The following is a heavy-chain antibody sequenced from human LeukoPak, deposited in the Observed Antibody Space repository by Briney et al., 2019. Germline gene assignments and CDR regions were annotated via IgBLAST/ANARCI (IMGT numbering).Heavy chain of an antibody. V-gene: IGHV3-21*01. CDR2: ISSSSSYI. CDR1: GFTFSSYS. D-gene: IGHD3-9*01. J-gene: IGHJ4*02. CDR3: ARGEPYDILTGSPFDY. Sequence: GGSLRLSCAASGFTFSSYSMNWVRPAPGKGLEWVSSISSSSSYIYYADSVKGRFTISRDNAKNSLYLQMNSLRAEDTAVYYCARGEPYDILTGSPFDYWGQGTLVTVSS.